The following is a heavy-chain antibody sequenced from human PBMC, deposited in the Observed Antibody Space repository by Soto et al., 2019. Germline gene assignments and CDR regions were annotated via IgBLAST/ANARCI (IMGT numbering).Heavy chain of an antibody. CDR1: GGSFSGYY. CDR2: INHSGRT. Sequence: PSETLSLTCAVYGGSFSGYYWSWIRQPPGKGLEWIGEINHSGRTYYNPSLKSRVTISVDRSKNQFSLKLSSVTAADTAVYYCARVPSPWGQGTLVTVSS. V-gene: IGHV4-34*01. CDR3: ARVPSP. J-gene: IGHJ5*02.